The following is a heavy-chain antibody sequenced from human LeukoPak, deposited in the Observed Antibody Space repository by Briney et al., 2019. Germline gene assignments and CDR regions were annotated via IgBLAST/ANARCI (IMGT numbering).Heavy chain of an antibody. J-gene: IGHJ4*02. CDR3: AKDRGQSYLGGWEGVFDY. CDR1: GFTYSSYA. D-gene: IGHD3-16*01. CDR2: ISGRGGST. V-gene: IGHV3-23*01. Sequence: GGSLRLSCAASGFTYSSYAMSWVRHAPGKGLELVSAISGRGGSTYYADSVKGRFTISRDNSKNTLYLQMNSLRAEDTAVYYCAKDRGQSYLGGWEGVFDYWGQGTLVTVSS.